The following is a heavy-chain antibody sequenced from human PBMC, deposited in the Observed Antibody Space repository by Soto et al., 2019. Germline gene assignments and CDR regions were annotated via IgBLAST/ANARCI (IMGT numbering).Heavy chain of an antibody. Sequence: GESLKISCKGSGYSFTSYWISWVRQMPGKGLEWMGRIDPSDSYTNYSPSFQGHVTISADKSISTAYLQWSSLKASDTAMYYCARQDIAVAGNTDGMDVWGQGTTVTVSS. D-gene: IGHD6-19*01. CDR1: GYSFTSYW. V-gene: IGHV5-10-1*01. CDR3: ARQDIAVAGNTDGMDV. J-gene: IGHJ6*02. CDR2: IDPSDSYT.